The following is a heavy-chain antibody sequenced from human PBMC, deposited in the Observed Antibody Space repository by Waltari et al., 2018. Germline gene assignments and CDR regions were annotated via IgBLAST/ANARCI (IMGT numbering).Heavy chain of an antibody. CDR2: IYSGITT. D-gene: IGHD2-15*01. J-gene: IGHJ4*02. V-gene: IGHV3-53*03. CDR1: GFLVEATY. CDR3: ARGHCTGGSCHSGDNFDL. Sequence: EVNLVESGGGLVQPGGSLRLSCAASGFLVEATYMTWVRQAPGKGLEWVSVIYSGITTYYADSAKDRFIISRDNSKNTLVLQMNSLRAEDTAVYYCARGHCTGGSCHSGDNFDLWGQGTLVTVSS.